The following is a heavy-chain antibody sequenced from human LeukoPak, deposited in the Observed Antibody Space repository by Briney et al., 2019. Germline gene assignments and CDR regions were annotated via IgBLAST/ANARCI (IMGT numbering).Heavy chain of an antibody. Sequence: SETLSLTCAVSGYSISNGFYWAWIRQPPGKGLEWIGSVYHTGSTYSNPSLKSRVTISVDTSKNQFSLSLTSVTAADTAVYYCARVAGVEVAPATSYWGQGTLVTVSS. V-gene: IGHV4-38-2*01. CDR3: ARVAGVEVAPATSY. CDR1: GYSISNGFY. J-gene: IGHJ4*02. CDR2: VYHTGST. D-gene: IGHD2-15*01.